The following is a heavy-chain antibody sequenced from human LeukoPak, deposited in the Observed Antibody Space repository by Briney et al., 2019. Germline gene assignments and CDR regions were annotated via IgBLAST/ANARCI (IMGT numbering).Heavy chain of an antibody. D-gene: IGHD6-19*01. CDR3: ARGYSSSFDY. V-gene: IGHV4-4*07. J-gene: IGHJ4*02. CDR1: GGSIGSSY. Sequence: SESLSLTCTVSGGSIGSSYWSWIRQPAGKGLEWIGRIYTSGSTNYNPSLKSRVTISVDQSKNQFSLKLSSVTAADTAVYYCARGYSSSFDYWGQGTLVTVSS. CDR2: IYTSGST.